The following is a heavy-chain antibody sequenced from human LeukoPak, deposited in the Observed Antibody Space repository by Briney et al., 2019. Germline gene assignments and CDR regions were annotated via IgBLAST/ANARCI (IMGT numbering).Heavy chain of an antibody. CDR2: IGTGGTT. J-gene: IGHJ4*02. D-gene: IGHD1-26*01. Sequence: GGSLRLSCAASGFTFTSYTMNWVRQAPGKGLEWVSGIGTGGTTYYADSVKGRFTTSRDSSKNTLFLQMNSLGVEDTAVYYCAKVVGGKGWVFDYWGQGTLVTVSS. CDR1: GFTFTSYT. CDR3: AKVVGGKGWVFDY. V-gene: IGHV3-23*01.